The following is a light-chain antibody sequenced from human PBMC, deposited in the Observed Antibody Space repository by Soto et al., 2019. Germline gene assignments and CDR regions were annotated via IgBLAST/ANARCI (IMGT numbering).Light chain of an antibody. CDR3: SSYTGGNTYWI. CDR2: EVS. V-gene: IGLV2-14*01. J-gene: IGLJ3*02. CDR1: SSDVGGYNY. Sequence: QSVLTQPASVSGSPGQSITISCTGTSSDVGGYNYVSWYQQHPGKAPKLMIYEVSNRPSGVSNRFSGSKSGNTASLTISGLQPEDEADYHCSSYTGGNTYWIFGGGTKLTVL.